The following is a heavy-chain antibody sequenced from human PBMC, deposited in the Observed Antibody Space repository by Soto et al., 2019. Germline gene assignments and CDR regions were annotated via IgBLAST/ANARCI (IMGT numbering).Heavy chain of an antibody. CDR2: IYWDDDK. D-gene: IGHD3-3*01. CDR1: GFSLTTSGVG. Sequence: ITLNESGPTQVKPRQTLTLTCTFSGFSLTTSGVGVGWIRQSPGKAPEWLALIYWDDDKRYSPSLKSRLTITKDTSKNQVVLTMADLDPADRATYYCAHRVLPTVFGLVTTTAIYFDFWGQRTPVAVSS. J-gene: IGHJ4*02. V-gene: IGHV2-5*02. CDR3: AHRVLPTVFGLVTTTAIYFDF.